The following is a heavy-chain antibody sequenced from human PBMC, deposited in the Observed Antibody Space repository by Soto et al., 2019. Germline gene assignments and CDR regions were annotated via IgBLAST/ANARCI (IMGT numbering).Heavy chain of an antibody. D-gene: IGHD5-12*01. CDR1: GYTFTSYA. J-gene: IGHJ6*03. CDR2: INAGNGNT. Sequence: ASVKVSCKASGYTFTSYAMHWVRQAPGQRLEWMGWINAGNGNTKYSQKFQGRVTITRDTSASTAYMELSSLRSEDTAVYYCARDQSSGYVSYYYYYYMDVWGKGTTVTVSS. CDR3: ARDQSSGYVSYYYYYYMDV. V-gene: IGHV1-3*01.